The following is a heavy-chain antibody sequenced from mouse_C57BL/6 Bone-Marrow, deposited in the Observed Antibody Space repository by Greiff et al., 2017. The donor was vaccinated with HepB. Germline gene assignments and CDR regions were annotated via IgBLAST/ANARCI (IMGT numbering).Heavy chain of an antibody. D-gene: IGHD1-1*01. V-gene: IGHV1-81*01. J-gene: IGHJ3*01. Sequence: ESGAELARPGASVKLSCKASGYTFTSYGISWVKQRTGQGLEWIGEIYPRSGNTYYNEKFKGKATLTADKSSSTAYMELRSLTSEDSAVYFCAKNYVGWFAYWGQGTLVTVSA. CDR1: GYTFTSYG. CDR2: IYPRSGNT. CDR3: AKNYVGWFAY.